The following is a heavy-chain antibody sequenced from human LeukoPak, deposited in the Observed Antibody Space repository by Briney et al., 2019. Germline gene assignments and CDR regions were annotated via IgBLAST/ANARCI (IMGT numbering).Heavy chain of an antibody. V-gene: IGHV3-9*01. CDR3: AKDLGIGSYGMDV. CDR1: GFTFSSYA. D-gene: IGHD1-26*01. Sequence: PGGSLRLSCAASGFTFSSYAMSWVRQAPGKGLEWVSGISWNSGSIGYADSVKGRFTISRDNAKNSLYLQMNSLRAEDTALYYCAKDLGIGSYGMDVWGQGTTVTVSS. CDR2: ISWNSGSI. J-gene: IGHJ6*02.